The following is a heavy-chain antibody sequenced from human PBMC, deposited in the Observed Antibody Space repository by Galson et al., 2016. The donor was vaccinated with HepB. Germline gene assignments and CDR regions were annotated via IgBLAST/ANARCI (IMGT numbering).Heavy chain of an antibody. J-gene: IGHJ4*02. CDR2: VSARAGTI. CDR3: ARTGAPVGPYYFDS. D-gene: IGHD1-14*01. Sequence: SLRLSCAASGFDFGNWIMNWVRQAPGKRLEWVAYVSARAGTITYADSVRGRFSISRDNDKNSLFLQMGNLRAEDTAVYYCARTGAPVGPYYFDSWGQGTLVTVSS. V-gene: IGHV3-48*01. CDR1: GFDFGNWI.